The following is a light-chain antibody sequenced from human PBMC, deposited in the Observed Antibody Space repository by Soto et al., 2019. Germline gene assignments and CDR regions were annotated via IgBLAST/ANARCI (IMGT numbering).Light chain of an antibody. CDR2: ENN. V-gene: IGLV1-51*02. CDR1: SSNIGNNY. CDR3: GTWDSSLSLWV. Sequence: QSVLTQPPSVSAAPGQKVTISCSGSSSNIGNNYVSWYQQLPGTAPKLLIYENNKRPSGFPDRFSGSKSGTSATLGITGLQTGDEADYYCGTWDSSLSLWVFGGGTKLTVL. J-gene: IGLJ3*02.